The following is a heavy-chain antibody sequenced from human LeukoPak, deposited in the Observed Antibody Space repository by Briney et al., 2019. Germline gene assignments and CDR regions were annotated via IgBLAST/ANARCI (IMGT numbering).Heavy chain of an antibody. CDR1: GYTFTGYY. V-gene: IGHV1-2*06. Sequence: GASVKVSCKASGYTFTGYYMHRVRQAPGQGLEWMGRINPNSGGTNYAQKFQGRVTMTRDTSTSTAYMELSRLRSDDTAVYYCARGTDSSGRFNYWGQGTLVTVSS. CDR3: ARGTDSSGRFNY. CDR2: INPNSGGT. D-gene: IGHD6-19*01. J-gene: IGHJ4*02.